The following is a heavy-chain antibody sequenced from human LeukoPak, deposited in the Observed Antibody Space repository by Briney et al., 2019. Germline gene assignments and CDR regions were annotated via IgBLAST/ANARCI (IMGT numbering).Heavy chain of an antibody. D-gene: IGHD1-26*01. CDR1: GFTFSSYS. CDR3: ARGVGATTRRAFDI. J-gene: IGHJ3*02. Sequence: PGGSLRLSCAASGFTFSSYSMNWVRQAPGKGLEWVSYISSSSSTIYYADSVKGRFTISRDNAKNSLYLQMNSLRAEDTAVYYCARGVGATTRRAFDIWGQGTMVTVSS. CDR2: ISSSSSTI. V-gene: IGHV3-48*01.